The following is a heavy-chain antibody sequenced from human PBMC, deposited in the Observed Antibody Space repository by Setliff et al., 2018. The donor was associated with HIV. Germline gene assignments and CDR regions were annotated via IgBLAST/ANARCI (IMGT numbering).Heavy chain of an antibody. CDR2: INPVTGKT. J-gene: IGHJ4*02. CDR3: AREHSTTWPYFDS. CDR1: GYTFTQSHD. Sequence: ASVKVSCKTSGYTFTQSHDLHWVRQVPGQGPEWMGWINPVTGKTAYLQKFQGRVTMTTDTSTSTAYMELRSLRSDDTAVYFCAREHSTTWPYFDSWGQGTLVTVSS. D-gene: IGHD6-13*01. V-gene: IGHV1-3*01.